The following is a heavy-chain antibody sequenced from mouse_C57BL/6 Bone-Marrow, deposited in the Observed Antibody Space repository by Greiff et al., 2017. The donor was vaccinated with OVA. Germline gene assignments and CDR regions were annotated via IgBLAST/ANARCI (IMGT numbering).Heavy chain of an antibody. D-gene: IGHD1-1*01. V-gene: IGHV2-9-1*01. CDR2: IWTGGGT. J-gene: IGHJ4*01. CDR1: GFSLTSYA. Sequence: VKLQQSGPGLVAPSQSLSITCTVSGFSLTSYAISWVRQPPGKGLEWLGVIWTGGGTNYNSALKSRLSISKDNSKSQVFLKMNSLQTDDTARYYCARNPLYYGSSYAMDYWGQGTSVTVSS. CDR3: ARNPLYYGSSYAMDY.